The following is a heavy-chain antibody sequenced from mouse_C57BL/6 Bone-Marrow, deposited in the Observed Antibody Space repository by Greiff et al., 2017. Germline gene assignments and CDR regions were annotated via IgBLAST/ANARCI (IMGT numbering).Heavy chain of an antibody. CDR3: TRDRYYGSSSYYFDY. CDR1: GFTFSSYA. V-gene: IGHV5-9-1*02. Sequence: EVQVVESGEGLVKPGGSLKLSCAASGFTFSSYAMSWVRQTPEKRLEWVAYISSGGDYIYYADTVKGRFTISRDNARNTLYLQMSSLKSEDTAMYYCTRDRYYGSSSYYFDYWGQGTTLTVSS. J-gene: IGHJ2*01. D-gene: IGHD1-1*01. CDR2: ISSGGDYI.